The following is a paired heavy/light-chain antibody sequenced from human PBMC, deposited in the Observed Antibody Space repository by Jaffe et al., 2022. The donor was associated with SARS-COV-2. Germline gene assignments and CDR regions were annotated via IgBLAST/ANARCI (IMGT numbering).Heavy chain of an antibody. CDR2: IYYSGST. J-gene: IGHJ3*02. CDR1: GGSISSYY. V-gene: IGHV4-59*01. Sequence: QVQLQESGPGLVKPSETLSLTCTVSGGSISSYYWSWIRQPPGKGLEWIGYIYYSGSTNYNPSLKSRVTISVDTSKNQFSLKLSSVTAADTAVYYCARDISQGQLVPDAFDIWGQGTMVTVSS. D-gene: IGHD6-6*01. CDR3: ARDISQGQLVPDAFDI.
Light chain of an antibody. V-gene: IGLV3-1*01. Sequence: SYELTQPPSVSVSPGQTASITCSGDKLGDKYACWYQQKPGQSPVLVIYQDSKRPSGIPERFSGSNSGNTATLTISGTQAMDEADYYCQAWDSSTAFYVFGTGTKVTVL. CDR2: QDS. J-gene: IGLJ1*01. CDR1: KLGDKY. CDR3: QAWDSSTAFYV.